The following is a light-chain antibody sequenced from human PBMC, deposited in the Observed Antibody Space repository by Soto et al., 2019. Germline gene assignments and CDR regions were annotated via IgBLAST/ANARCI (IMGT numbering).Light chain of an antibody. V-gene: IGKV2-30*02. CDR3: MQGTHWPWT. CDR2: EVS. Sequence: DVVMTQSPLSLPVTLGQPASISCRSSQSLIHSDGNTYLSWFQQRPGQSPRRLIYEVSDRDSGGPDRFTGSWSGTDFTLKISRVEAEDVGVYYCMQGTHWPWTFGQGTEVEIK. CDR1: QSLIHSDGNTY. J-gene: IGKJ1*01.